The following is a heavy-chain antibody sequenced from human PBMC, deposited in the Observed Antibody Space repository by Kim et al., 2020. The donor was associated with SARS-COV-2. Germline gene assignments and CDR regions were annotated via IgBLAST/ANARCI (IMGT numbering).Heavy chain of an antibody. CDR2: ISYDGSNK. D-gene: IGHD6-13*01. V-gene: IGHV3-30*18. Sequence: GGSLRLSCAASGFTFSSYGMHWVRQAPGKGLEWVAVISYDGSNKYYADSVKGRFTISRDNSKNTLYLQMNSLRAEDTAVYYCAKDSAYIAAAGYYYYYYGMDVWGQGTTVTVSS. J-gene: IGHJ6*02. CDR3: AKDSAYIAAAGYYYYYYGMDV. CDR1: GFTFSSYG.